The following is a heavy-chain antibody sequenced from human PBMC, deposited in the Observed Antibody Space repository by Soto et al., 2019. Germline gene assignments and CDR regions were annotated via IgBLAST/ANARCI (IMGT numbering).Heavy chain of an antibody. CDR2: ISSSISTM. D-gene: IGHD5-18*01. CDR3: AREVRDTAVADFDY. J-gene: IGHJ4*02. CDR1: GFTFSSYS. V-gene: IGHV3-48*02. Sequence: EVQLVESGGGLVQPGGSLRLSCAASGFTFSSYSMNWVRQAPGKGLEWLSYISSSISTMHYADSLKGRFTISRDNAKNSLYLQINSRRDEDTAVYYCAREVRDTAVADFDYWGQGTLVTVSS.